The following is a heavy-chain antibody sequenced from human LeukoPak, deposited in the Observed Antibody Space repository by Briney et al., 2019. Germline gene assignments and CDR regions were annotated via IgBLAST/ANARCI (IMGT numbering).Heavy chain of an antibody. D-gene: IGHD5/OR15-5a*01. CDR2: IYTSGST. Sequence: PSQTLSLTCTVSGGSISSGCYYWSWIRQPAGKGLEWIGRIYTSGSTYYNPSLKSRVTISVDTSKNQFSLKLSSVTAADTAVYYCARHVVSTMAPYYYMDVWGKGTTVTVSS. V-gene: IGHV4-61*02. CDR1: GGSISSGCYY. J-gene: IGHJ6*03. CDR3: ARHVVSTMAPYYYMDV.